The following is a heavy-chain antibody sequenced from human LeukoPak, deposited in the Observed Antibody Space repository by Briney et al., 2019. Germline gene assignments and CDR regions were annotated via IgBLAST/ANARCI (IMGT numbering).Heavy chain of an antibody. CDR1: GYTFTSYA. CDR2: INAGNGNT. D-gene: IGHD6-19*01. V-gene: IGHV1-3*01. Sequence: ASVKVSCKASGYTFTSYAMHWVRQAPGQGREWGGWINAGNGNTKYSQKFQGRVTITRDTSASTAYRELSSLRSEDTAVYYCGGSYSSGEFDYWGQGTLVTVSS. J-gene: IGHJ4*02. CDR3: GGSYSSGEFDY.